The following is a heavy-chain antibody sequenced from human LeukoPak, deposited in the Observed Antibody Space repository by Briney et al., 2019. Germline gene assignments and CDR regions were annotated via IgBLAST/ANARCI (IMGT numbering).Heavy chain of an antibody. D-gene: IGHD5-24*01. CDR3: ARPMATTRIGDFDY. V-gene: IGHV1-2*02. CDR2: INPNSGGT. Sequence: ASVKVSCKASGYTFTGYYMHWVRQAPGQGLEWMGWINPNSGGTNYAQKFQGRVTMTRDTSISTAYMELSRLGSDATAVYYCARPMATTRIGDFDYWGQGTLVTVSS. J-gene: IGHJ4*02. CDR1: GYTFTGYY.